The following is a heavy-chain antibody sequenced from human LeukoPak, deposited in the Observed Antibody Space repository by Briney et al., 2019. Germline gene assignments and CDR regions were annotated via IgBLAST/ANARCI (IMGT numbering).Heavy chain of an antibody. V-gene: IGHV3-48*03. Sequence: PGGSLRLSCAASGFTFSSYEMNWVRQAPGKGLEWVSYISSSGSTIYYADSVKGRFTISRDNAKNSLYLQMNSLRAQDTAVYYCARRLGYCRSTSCSKGGRGTLVTVSS. CDR2: ISSSGSTI. CDR1: GFTFSSYE. CDR3: ARRLGYCRSTSCSK. J-gene: IGHJ4*02. D-gene: IGHD2-2*01.